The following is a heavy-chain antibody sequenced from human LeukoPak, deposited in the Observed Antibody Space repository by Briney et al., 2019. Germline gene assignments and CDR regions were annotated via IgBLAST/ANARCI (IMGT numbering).Heavy chain of an antibody. J-gene: IGHJ4*02. CDR2: MKGGGET. D-gene: IGHD4-17*01. CDR1: GFSFTNYA. Sequence: GGSLRLSCAASGFSFTNYAMSWVRQAPARGPEWLSSMKGGGETFYADSVKGRFTLSRDNSKNTLYLQMNSLRAEDTAVYYCAKPSSGTVTNSQVDYWGQGTLVTVSS. V-gene: IGHV3-23*01. CDR3: AKPSSGTVTNSQVDY.